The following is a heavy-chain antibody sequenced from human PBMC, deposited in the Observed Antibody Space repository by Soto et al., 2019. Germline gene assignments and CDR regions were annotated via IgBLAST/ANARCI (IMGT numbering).Heavy chain of an antibody. J-gene: IGHJ4*02. D-gene: IGHD3-16*02. CDR1: GGTFSSYA. CDR2: IIPIFGTA. V-gene: IGHV1-69*13. Sequence: SVKVSCKASGGTFSSYAISWVRQAPGQGLEWMGGIIPIFGTANYAQKFQGRVTITADESTSTAYMELSSLRSEDTVVYYCARVGTYYDYVWGSYRSYYFDYWGQGTLVTVSS. CDR3: ARVGTYYDYVWGSYRSYYFDY.